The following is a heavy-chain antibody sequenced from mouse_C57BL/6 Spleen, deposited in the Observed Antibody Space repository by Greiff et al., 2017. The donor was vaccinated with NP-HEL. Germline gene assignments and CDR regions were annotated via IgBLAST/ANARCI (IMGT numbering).Heavy chain of an antibody. CDR1: GFTFSDYY. V-gene: IGHV5-16*01. D-gene: IGHD3-2*02. Sequence: EVKLVESEGGLVQPGSSMKLSCTASGFTFSDYYMAWVRQVPEKGLEWVANLNYDGSSTYYLDSLKSRFIISRDNAKNILYLQRSSLKSEDTATYYCARDSSGHYAMDYWGQGTSVTVSS. CDR2: LNYDGSST. J-gene: IGHJ4*01. CDR3: ARDSSGHYAMDY.